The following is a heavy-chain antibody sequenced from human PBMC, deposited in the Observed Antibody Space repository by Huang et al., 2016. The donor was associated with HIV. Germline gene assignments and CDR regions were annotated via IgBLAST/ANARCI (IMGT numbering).Heavy chain of an antibody. D-gene: IGHD6-13*01. CDR3: AKGGSAAAVLDF. J-gene: IGHJ4*02. V-gene: IGHV3-30*18. CDR2: IAYDAKTK. Sequence: QVLLVESGGGVVQPGRSLRISCAASGFTFSSYGMHGVRQAPGKWRGCVAVIAYDAKTKYYADSVKGRFSISRDNSKTTVYLQLNSLRLEDTAVYYCAKGGSAAAVLDFWGQGTLVTVSS. CDR1: GFTFSSYG.